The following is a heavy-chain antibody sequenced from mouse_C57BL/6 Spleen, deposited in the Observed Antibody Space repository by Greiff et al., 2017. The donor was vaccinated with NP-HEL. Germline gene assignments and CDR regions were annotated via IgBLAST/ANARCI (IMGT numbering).Heavy chain of an antibody. CDR3: AIYGNYAWFAY. J-gene: IGHJ3*01. CDR2: IYPGDGDT. D-gene: IGHD2-1*01. V-gene: IGHV1-82*01. CDR1: GYAFSSSW. Sequence: QVHVKQSGPELVKPGASVKISCKASGYAFSSSWMNWVKQRPGKGLEWIGRIYPGDGDTNYNGKFKGKATLTADKSSSTAYMQLSSLTSEDSAVYFCAIYGNYAWFAYWGQGTLVTVSA.